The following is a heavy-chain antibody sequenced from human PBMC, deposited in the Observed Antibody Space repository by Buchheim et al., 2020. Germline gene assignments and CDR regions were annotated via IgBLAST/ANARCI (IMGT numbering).Heavy chain of an antibody. CDR2: ISYDGSNK. Sequence: QVQLVESGGGVVQPGRSLRLSCAASGFTFSSYGMHWVRQAPGKGLEWVAVISYDGSNKYYADSVKGRFTISRDNSKNTLYLQMNSLRAEDTAVYYCAVSSLIFDYWGQGTL. D-gene: IGHD6-13*01. CDR1: GFTFSSYG. V-gene: IGHV3-30*03. CDR3: AVSSLIFDY. J-gene: IGHJ4*02.